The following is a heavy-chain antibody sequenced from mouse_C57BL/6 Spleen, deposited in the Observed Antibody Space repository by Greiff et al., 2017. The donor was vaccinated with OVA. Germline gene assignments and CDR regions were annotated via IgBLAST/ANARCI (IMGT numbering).Heavy chain of an antibody. V-gene: IGHV1-53*01. CDR2: LTPPPGGP. D-gene: IGHD4-1*01. CDR3: AKELTGTGYFDY. CDR1: GYTFTSYW. Sequence: QVQLQQPGTELVKPGASVKLSCKASGYTFTSYWMHWVKQRPGQGLECIAHLTPPPGGPHYNEKFKSKATLTVDKSSSTAYMQLSSLTSEDSAVYYCAKELTGTGYFDYWGQGTTLTVSS. J-gene: IGHJ2*01.